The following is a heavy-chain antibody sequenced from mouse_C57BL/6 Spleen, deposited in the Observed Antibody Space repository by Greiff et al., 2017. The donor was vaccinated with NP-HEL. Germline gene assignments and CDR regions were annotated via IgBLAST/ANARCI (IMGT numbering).Heavy chain of an antibody. J-gene: IGHJ4*01. V-gene: IGHV1-7*01. Sequence: QVQLKESGAELAKPGASVKLSCTASGYTFTSYWMHWVKQRPGQGLEWIGYINPSSGYTKYNQKFQDKATLTADKSSSTAFMQLSSLTYEDSAVYYCARSPYYYAMDYWGQGTSVTVSS. CDR1: GYTFTSYW. CDR2: INPSSGYT. CDR3: ARSPYYYAMDY.